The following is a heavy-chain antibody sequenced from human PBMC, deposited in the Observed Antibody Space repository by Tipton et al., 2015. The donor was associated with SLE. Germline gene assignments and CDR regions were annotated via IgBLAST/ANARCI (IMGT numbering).Heavy chain of an antibody. CDR3: ARGRWELLQDY. CDR2: INHSGST. J-gene: IGHJ4*02. V-gene: IGHV4-34*01. D-gene: IGHD1-26*01. Sequence: TLSLTCAVYGGSFSDYYWSWIRQPPGMGLEWIGEINHSGSTNYNPSLKSRVTISVDTSKKQFSLKLSSVTAADTAVYYCARGRWELLQDYWGQGTLVTVSS. CDR1: GGSFSDYY.